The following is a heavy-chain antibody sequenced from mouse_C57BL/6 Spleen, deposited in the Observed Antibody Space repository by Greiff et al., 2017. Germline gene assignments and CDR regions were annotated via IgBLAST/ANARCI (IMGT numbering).Heavy chain of an antibody. J-gene: IGHJ1*03. CDR3: DRNSFYDGYYDWYFDV. V-gene: IGHV1-74*01. CDR1: GYTFTSYW. D-gene: IGHD2-3*01. Sequence: QVQLQQPGAELVKPGASVKVSCKASGYTFTSYWMHWVKQRPGQGLEWIGRIHPSDSDTNYNQKFKGKATLTVDKSSSTAYMQLMSLTSEDSAVYDCDRNSFYDGYYDWYFDVWGTGTTVTVSS. CDR2: IHPSDSDT.